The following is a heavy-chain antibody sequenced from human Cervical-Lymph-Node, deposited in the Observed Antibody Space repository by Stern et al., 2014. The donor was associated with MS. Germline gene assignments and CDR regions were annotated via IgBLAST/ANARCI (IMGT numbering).Heavy chain of an antibody. D-gene: IGHD6-19*01. CDR3: ASFRWLAH. J-gene: IGHJ4*02. CDR2: IYYSGST. Sequence: QMQLVQSGPGLVKPSETLSLTCTVSGGSISSSSYYWGWIRQPPGKGLEWIGSIYYSGSTYYNPSLKSRVTISVDTSKNQFSLKLSFVTAADTAVYYCASFRWLAHWGQGTLVTVSS. CDR1: GGSISSSSYY. V-gene: IGHV4-39*01.